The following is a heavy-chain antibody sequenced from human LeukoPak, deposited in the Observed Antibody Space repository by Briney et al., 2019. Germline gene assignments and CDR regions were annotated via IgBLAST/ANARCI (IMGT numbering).Heavy chain of an antibody. CDR3: ARDRDPYDFWSGYHYYFDY. CDR1: GGSISSSSYY. D-gene: IGHD3-3*01. CDR2: IYYSGST. Sequence: PSETLSLTCTVSGGSISSSSYYWGWIRQPPGKGLEWIGSIYYSGSTYYNPSLKSRVTISVDTSKNQFSLKLSSVTAADTAVYYCARDRDPYDFWSGYHYYFDYWGQGTLVTVSS. V-gene: IGHV4-39*07. J-gene: IGHJ4*02.